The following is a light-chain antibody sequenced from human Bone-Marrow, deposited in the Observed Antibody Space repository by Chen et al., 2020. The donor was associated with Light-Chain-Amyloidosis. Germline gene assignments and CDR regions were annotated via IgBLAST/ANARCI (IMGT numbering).Light chain of an antibody. CDR1: QSVSSRF. J-gene: IGKJ1*01. V-gene: IGKV3-20*01. CDR2: GVS. CDR3: QQYGSSPWT. Sequence: EIVLTQSPGTLSLSPGERATLSCGASQSVSSRFFAWYQQKPGQAPRLLIYGVSSRATGIPDRVSGSGSGTDFTLTISRLEPVDFAVYYCQQYGSSPWTFGQGTKVEIK.